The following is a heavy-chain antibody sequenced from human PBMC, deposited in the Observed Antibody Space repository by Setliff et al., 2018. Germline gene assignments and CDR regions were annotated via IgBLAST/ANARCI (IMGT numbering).Heavy chain of an antibody. J-gene: IGHJ4*02. V-gene: IGHV3-30-3*01. CDR3: PDDTAIYYCARDGGGYCATTSCFHFDY. CDR1: GFTFSNHG. CDR2: ITFDGSNK. D-gene: IGHD2-15*01. Sequence: PGGSLRLSCAVSGFTFSNHGMNWVRQAPGKGLEWVALITFDGSNKYYTDSVKGRFTISRDNSENTLTIGTSTNTVFMELRNLRPDDTAIYYCARDGGGYCATTSCFHFDYWGQGTQVTVSS.